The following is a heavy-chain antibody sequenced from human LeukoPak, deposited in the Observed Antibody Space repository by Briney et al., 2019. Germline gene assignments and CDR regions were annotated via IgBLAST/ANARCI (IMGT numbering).Heavy chain of an antibody. Sequence: GASVKVSCKASGYTFTSYGISWVRQAPGQGLEWMGWISAYNGNTNYAQKLQGRVTMTTDTSTSTAYMELRSLRSDDTAVYYCARVAGYCGSTSCYELYDYWGQGTLVTVSS. D-gene: IGHD2-2*01. CDR2: ISAYNGNT. CDR3: ARVAGYCGSTSCYELYDY. J-gene: IGHJ4*02. V-gene: IGHV1-18*04. CDR1: GYTFTSYG.